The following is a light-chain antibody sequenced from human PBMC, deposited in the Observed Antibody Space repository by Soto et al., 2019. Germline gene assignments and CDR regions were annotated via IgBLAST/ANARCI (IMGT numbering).Light chain of an antibody. CDR1: SSDISGHNY. CDR2: EVS. CDR3: SSYAGGNNGV. J-gene: IGLJ3*02. V-gene: IGLV2-8*01. Sequence: QSALTQPPSASGSLGQSVTISCTGASSDISGHNYVSWYQQHPGKAPKLMIYEVSKRPSWVPDRFSAPKSGNTASLTVSGLQAEDEAAYYCSSYAGGNNGVFGGGTKVTVL.